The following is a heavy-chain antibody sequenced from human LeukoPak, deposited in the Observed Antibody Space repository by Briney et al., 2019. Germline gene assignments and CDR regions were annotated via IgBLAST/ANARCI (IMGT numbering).Heavy chain of an antibody. CDR3: ARGNRHSSGWYDDNNWFDP. V-gene: IGHV3-21*01. J-gene: IGHJ5*02. Sequence: PGGSLRLSCAASGFTFSSYSMNWVRQAPGKGLEWVSSISSGSSYIYYADSVKGRFTISRDNAKNSLYLQMNSLRAEDTAVYYCARGNRHSSGWYDDNNWFDPWGQGTLVTVSS. D-gene: IGHD6-19*01. CDR1: GFTFSSYS. CDR2: ISSGSSYI.